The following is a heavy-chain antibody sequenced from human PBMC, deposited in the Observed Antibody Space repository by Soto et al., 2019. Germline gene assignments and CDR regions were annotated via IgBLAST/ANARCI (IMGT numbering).Heavy chain of an antibody. CDR3: AREHRSTWRFDY. Sequence: QVQLVQSGAEVKKPGASVKVSCKASGYTFTRYDINWVRQATGQGLEWMGWMNPNSGNTGYAQKFQGRVTMTRNTSISTAYMELSSLRSQDTAVYYCAREHRSTWRFDYWGQGTLVTVSS. D-gene: IGHD6-13*01. V-gene: IGHV1-8*01. J-gene: IGHJ4*02. CDR1: GYTFTRYD. CDR2: MNPNSGNT.